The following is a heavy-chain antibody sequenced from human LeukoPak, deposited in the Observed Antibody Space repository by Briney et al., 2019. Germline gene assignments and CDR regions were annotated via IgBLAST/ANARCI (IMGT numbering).Heavy chain of an antibody. D-gene: IGHD6-6*01. Sequence: SETLSLTCTVSGGSISSYYWSWIRQSPGKGLEWIGHIYYSGSTKYNPSLKSRVTISADTSKNQFSLKLNSVTAADTAVYYCGRTGIGSSYYYGMDVWGQGTTVTVSS. CDR2: IYYSGST. V-gene: IGHV4-59*12. J-gene: IGHJ6*02. CDR3: GRTGIGSSYYYGMDV. CDR1: GGSISSYY.